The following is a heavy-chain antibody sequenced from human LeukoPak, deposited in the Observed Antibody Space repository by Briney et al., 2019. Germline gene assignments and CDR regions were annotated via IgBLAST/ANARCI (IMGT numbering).Heavy chain of an antibody. J-gene: IGHJ6*03. CDR3: ATSGCSWYHEHPYYYYYMDV. CDR2: ITHSGST. Sequence: SETLSLTCAVSGGSFRGYFWSWIRQPPGKGLEWIGEITHSGSTNYNPSLKSRVTISVDTSKNQFSLKRSSVTAADTAVYYCATSGCSWYHEHPYYYYYMDVWGKGTTVTVSS. V-gene: IGHV4-34*01. CDR1: GGSFRGYF. D-gene: IGHD6-13*01.